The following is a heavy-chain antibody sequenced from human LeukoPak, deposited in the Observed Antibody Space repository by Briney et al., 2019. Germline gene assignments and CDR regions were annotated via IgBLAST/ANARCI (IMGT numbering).Heavy chain of an antibody. V-gene: IGHV1-18*01. J-gene: IGHJ6*02. Sequence: ASVKVSCKASGYTFTSYGISWVRQAPGQGVEWMGWISAYNGNTNYAQKLQGRVTMTTDTSTSTAYMGLRSLRSDDTAVYYCARRGRIAVAGTGYYYGMDVWGQGTTVTVSS. CDR2: ISAYNGNT. D-gene: IGHD6-19*01. CDR1: GYTFTSYG. CDR3: ARRGRIAVAGTGYYYGMDV.